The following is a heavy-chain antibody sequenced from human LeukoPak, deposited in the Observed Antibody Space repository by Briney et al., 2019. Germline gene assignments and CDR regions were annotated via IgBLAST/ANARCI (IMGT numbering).Heavy chain of an antibody. CDR3: ARVGAYYDSSPFDY. CDR1: GGSISSGGYY. CDR2: IYYSGST. J-gene: IGHJ4*02. V-gene: IGHV4-31*03. D-gene: IGHD3-22*01. Sequence: SQTLSLTCTVSGGSISSGGYYWSWIRQHPGKGLEWIGYIYYSGSTYYNPSLKSRVTISVDTSKNQFSLKLSSVTAADTAVYYCARVGAYYDSSPFDYWGQGTLVTVSS.